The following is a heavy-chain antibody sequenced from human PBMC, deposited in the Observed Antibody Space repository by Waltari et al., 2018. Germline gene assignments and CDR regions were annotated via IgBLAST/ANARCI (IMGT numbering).Heavy chain of an antibody. CDR1: GGSISSSSYY. CDR3: ARGFGSATTSRFDP. CDR2: MDYIGTT. J-gene: IGHJ5*02. Sequence: QLQLQESGPGLVKPPETLSLTCTVSGGSISSSSYYWGWIRPPPEKGLEWVASMDYIGTTYYNPSPKSLFTISVYTSKNQFSLEVRSVTAADTAVYYCARGFGSATTSRFDPWGQGIVVTVSS. D-gene: IGHD5-12*01. V-gene: IGHV4-39*07.